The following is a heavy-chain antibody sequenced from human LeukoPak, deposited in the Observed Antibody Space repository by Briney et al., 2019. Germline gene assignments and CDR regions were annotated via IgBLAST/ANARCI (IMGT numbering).Heavy chain of an antibody. V-gene: IGHV3-30*18. CDR2: LSYDGSNK. CDR3: AKDLLGSSSWYGVDP. J-gene: IGHJ5*02. D-gene: IGHD6-13*01. Sequence: GRSLRLSCADSGFTFSRHGMHWVRQAPGKGLECVALLSYDGSNKYYADSVKGRFTISRDNSKNTLYLQMNSLRAEDTAVYYCAKDLLGSSSWYGVDPWGQGTLVTVSS. CDR1: GFTFSRHG.